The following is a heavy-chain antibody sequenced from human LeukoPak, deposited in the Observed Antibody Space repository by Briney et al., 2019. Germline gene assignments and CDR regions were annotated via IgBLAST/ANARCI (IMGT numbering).Heavy chain of an antibody. D-gene: IGHD3-22*01. CDR2: ISGSGGST. Sequence: PGGSLRLSCAASGFTFSSYAMSWVRQAPGKGLEWVSAISGSGGSTYYADSVKGRLTISRDNSKNTLYLQMNSLRAEDTAVYYCAKDRPLEYYYDSSGQDYWGQGTLVTVSS. CDR3: AKDRPLEYYYDSSGQDY. J-gene: IGHJ4*02. V-gene: IGHV3-23*01. CDR1: GFTFSSYA.